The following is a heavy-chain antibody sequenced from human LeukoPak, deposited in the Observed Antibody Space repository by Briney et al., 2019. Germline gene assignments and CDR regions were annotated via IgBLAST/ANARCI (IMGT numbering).Heavy chain of an antibody. Sequence: GGSLRLSCAASGFTFSSYAMSWVRQAPGKGLEWVSTISGSGYNTYYADSVKGRFTISRDSSKNTLYLQMNSLRAEDTAVYYCAKCILTGYYKGYMDVWGKGTTVTISS. J-gene: IGHJ6*03. CDR1: GFTFSSYA. CDR2: ISGSGYNT. D-gene: IGHD3-9*01. V-gene: IGHV3-23*01. CDR3: AKCILTGYYKGYMDV.